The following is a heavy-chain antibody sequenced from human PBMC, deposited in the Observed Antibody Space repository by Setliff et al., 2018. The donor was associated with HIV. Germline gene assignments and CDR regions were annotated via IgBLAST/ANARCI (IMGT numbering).Heavy chain of an antibody. V-gene: IGHV3-7*01. CDR2: IKQDGSEK. J-gene: IGHJ4*02. D-gene: IGHD5-12*01. CDR3: ARDVRWLQLGYFDY. CDR1: GFTFSSYW. Sequence: GGSLRLSCAASGFTFSSYWMSWVRQAPGKGLEWVVNIKQDGSEKYYVDSVKGRFTISRDNAKNSLYLQMNSLRAEDTAVYYCARDVRWLQLGYFDYWGQGTLVTVSS.